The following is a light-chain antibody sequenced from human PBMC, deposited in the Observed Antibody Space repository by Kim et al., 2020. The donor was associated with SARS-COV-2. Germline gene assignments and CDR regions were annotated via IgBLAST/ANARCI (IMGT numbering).Light chain of an antibody. Sequence: SVSPGQTASITCSGDKLGDKYACWYQQKPGQSPVLVIYQDSKRPSGIPERFSGSNPGNTATLTISGTRAMDEADYYCQAWDSSTAVFGGGTQLTVL. CDR1: KLGDKY. J-gene: IGLJ3*02. V-gene: IGLV3-1*01. CDR3: QAWDSSTAV. CDR2: QDS.